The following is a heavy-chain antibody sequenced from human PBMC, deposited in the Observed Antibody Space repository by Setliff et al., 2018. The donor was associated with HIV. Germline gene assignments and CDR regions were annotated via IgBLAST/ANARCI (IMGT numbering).Heavy chain of an antibody. CDR2: IKQDGSEK. D-gene: IGHD6-13*01. J-gene: IGHJ4*02. Sequence: GGSLRLSCAASGFTFSSYWMSWVRQAPGKGLEWVANIKQDGSEKYYVDSVKGRFAISRDNVKKSLYLQMHSLRVEDTALYYCARIPYASSWYGSPADDWGQGTLVTVSS. CDR1: GFTFSSYW. V-gene: IGHV3-7*01. CDR3: ARIPYASSWYGSPADD.